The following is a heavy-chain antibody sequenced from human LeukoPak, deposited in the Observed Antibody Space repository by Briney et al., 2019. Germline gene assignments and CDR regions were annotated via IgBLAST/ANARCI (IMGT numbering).Heavy chain of an antibody. J-gene: IGHJ4*02. CDR3: ARVNSWTEEPDTGFDY. CDR2: TYYRSKWYT. D-gene: IGHD1-14*01. Sequence: SQTLSLTCAISGDTVSNTRSAWNWIRQSPSRALEWLGRTYYRSKWYTDYAVSVKSRITINPDTSKNQFSLHLNSVTPEDTAVYYCARVNSWTEEPDTGFDYWGQGTLVTVSS. CDR1: GDTVSNTRSA. V-gene: IGHV6-1*01.